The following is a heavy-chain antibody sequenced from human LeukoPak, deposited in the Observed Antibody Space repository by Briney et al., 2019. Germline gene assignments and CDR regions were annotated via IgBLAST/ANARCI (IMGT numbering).Heavy chain of an antibody. CDR2: ISSSSSYI. CDR1: GFTFSSYS. V-gene: IGHV3-21*01. CDR3: ARDLFRWELLGSYYFDY. D-gene: IGHD1-26*01. Sequence: PGGSLRLSCAASGFTFSSYSMNWVRQAPGQGLEWVSSISSSSSYIYYADSVKGRFTISRDNAKNSLYLQMNSLRAEDTAVYYCARDLFRWELLGSYYFDYWGQGTLVTVSS. J-gene: IGHJ4*02.